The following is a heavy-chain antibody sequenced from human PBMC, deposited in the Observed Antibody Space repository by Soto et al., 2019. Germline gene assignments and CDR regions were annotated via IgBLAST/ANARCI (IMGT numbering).Heavy chain of an antibody. Sequence: QVQLVQSGGEVKKPGASVRVSCKAPDNTFIRYGISWVRQAPGQGLEWMGWISPNNGNINYAQKFQGRVTMTTEKSTSTAYMELRSLRSDDTAVYYCARYRVWFGDFSPKPYYFDYWGQGTLVAVSS. D-gene: IGHD3-10*01. CDR3: ARYRVWFGDFSPKPYYFDY. CDR2: ISPNNGNI. CDR1: DNTFIRYG. V-gene: IGHV1-18*01. J-gene: IGHJ4*02.